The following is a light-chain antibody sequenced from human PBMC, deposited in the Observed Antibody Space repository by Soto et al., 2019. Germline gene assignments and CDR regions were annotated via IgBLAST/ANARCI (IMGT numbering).Light chain of an antibody. J-gene: IGKJ1*01. CDR2: DAS. V-gene: IGKV3-11*01. CDR3: QQRSNWPVT. Sequence: EIVLTQSPATLSLSPGEGATLSCRASQSVSSYLAWYQQKPGQAPRLLIYDASNRATGIPARFSGSGSGTDFTLNISSLEPEDFAVYYCQQRSNWPVTFGLGTKVEV. CDR1: QSVSSY.